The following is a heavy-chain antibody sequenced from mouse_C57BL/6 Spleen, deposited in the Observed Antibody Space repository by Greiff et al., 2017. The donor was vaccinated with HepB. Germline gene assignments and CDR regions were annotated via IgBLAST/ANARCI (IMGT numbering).Heavy chain of an antibody. J-gene: IGHJ2*01. CDR1: GFTFSDYG. CDR2: ISSGSSTI. Sequence: EVKVEESGGGLVKPGGSLKLSCAASGFTFSDYGMHWVRQAPEKGLEWVAYISSGSSTIYYADTVKGRFTISRDNAKNTLFLQMTSLRSEDTAMYYCARSSPYYFDYWGQGTTLTVSS. CDR3: ARSSPYYFDY. V-gene: IGHV5-17*01.